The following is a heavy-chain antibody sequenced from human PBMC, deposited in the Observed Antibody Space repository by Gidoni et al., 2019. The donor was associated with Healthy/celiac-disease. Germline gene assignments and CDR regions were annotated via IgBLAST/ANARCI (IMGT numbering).Heavy chain of an antibody. V-gene: IGHV4-39*07. CDR1: GGSISSSSYY. J-gene: IGHJ3*02. CDR3: AQTVYYCTNGVCYPPDAFDI. Sequence: QLQLQESGPGLVKPSETLSLTCTVSGGSISSSSYYWGWIRQPPGKGLEWIGSIYYSGSTYYNPSLKSRVTISVDTSKNQFSLKLSPVTAADTAVYYCAQTVYYCTNGVCYPPDAFDIWGQGTMVTVSS. D-gene: IGHD2-8*01. CDR2: IYYSGST.